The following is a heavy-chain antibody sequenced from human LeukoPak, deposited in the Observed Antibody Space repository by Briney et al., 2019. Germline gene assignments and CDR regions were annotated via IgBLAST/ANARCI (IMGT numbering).Heavy chain of an antibody. Sequence: SVKVSCKASGGTFSSYAISWVRQAPGQGLEWMGGIIPIFGTANYAQKFQGRVTITADESTSTAYMQLSSLRSEDTAVYYCARRGYCSSTSCYLLYFDYWGQGTLVTVSS. J-gene: IGHJ4*02. CDR3: ARRGYCSSTSCYLLYFDY. CDR2: IIPIFGTA. CDR1: GGTFSSYA. D-gene: IGHD2-2*01. V-gene: IGHV1-69*01.